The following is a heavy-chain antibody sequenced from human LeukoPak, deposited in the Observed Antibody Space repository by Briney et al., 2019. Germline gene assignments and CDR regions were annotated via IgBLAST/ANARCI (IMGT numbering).Heavy chain of an antibody. V-gene: IGHV4-34*01. CDR1: GGSFSGYY. D-gene: IGHD2-2*01. J-gene: IGHJ5*02. Sequence: SETLSLTCAVYGGSFSGYYWGWIRQPPGKGLEGIGSVYYSGSTYYNPSLKSRVTISVDTSKNQFSLKLSSVTAADTAVYYCARARRFCNSANCFQWFDPWGQGTLVTVSS. CDR3: ARARRFCNSANCFQWFDP. CDR2: VYYSGST.